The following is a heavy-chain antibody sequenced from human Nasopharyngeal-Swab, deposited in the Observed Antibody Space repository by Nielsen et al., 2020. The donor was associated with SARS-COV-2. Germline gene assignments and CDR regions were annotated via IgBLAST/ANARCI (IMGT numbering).Heavy chain of an antibody. J-gene: IGHJ6*02. CDR2: ISGSGGST. Sequence: GGSLRLSCAASGFTFSSYAMSWVRQAPGKGLEWVSAISGSGGSTYYADSVKGRFTISRDNSKNTLYLQMNSLRAEDTAVYYCAKGGPLGSIAAALGYYYGMDVWGQGTTVTVSS. CDR1: GFTFSSYA. V-gene: IGHV3-23*01. D-gene: IGHD6-13*01. CDR3: AKGGPLGSIAAALGYYYGMDV.